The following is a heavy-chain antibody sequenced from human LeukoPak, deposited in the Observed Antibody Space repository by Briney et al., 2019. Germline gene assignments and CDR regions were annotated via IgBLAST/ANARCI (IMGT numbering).Heavy chain of an antibody. V-gene: IGHV4-31*03. CDR3: ARCTASYYYDSSGYYFGRYYYGMDV. Sequence: SETLSLTCTVSGGSISSGGYYWSWIRQHPGKGLEWIGYIYYSGSTYYNPSLKSRVTISVDTSKNQFSLKLSSVTAADTAVYYCARCTASYYYDSSGYYFGRYYYGMDVWGQGTTVTVSS. D-gene: IGHD3-22*01. CDR2: IYYSGST. CDR1: GGSISSGGYY. J-gene: IGHJ6*02.